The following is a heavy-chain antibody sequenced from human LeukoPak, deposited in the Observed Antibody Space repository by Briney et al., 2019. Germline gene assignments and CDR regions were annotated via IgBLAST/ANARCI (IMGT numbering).Heavy chain of an antibody. CDR1: GFTFSDYY. J-gene: IGHJ4*02. Sequence: GGSLRLSCAAPGFTFSDYYMSWIRQAPGKGLEWVSYISSSGSTIYYADSVKGRFTISRDNAKNSLYLQMNSLRAEDTAVYYCARDRSFGYYYDSSGYYPLDYWGQGTLVTVSS. CDR3: ARDRSFGYYYDSSGYYPLDY. V-gene: IGHV3-11*01. D-gene: IGHD3-22*01. CDR2: ISSSGSTI.